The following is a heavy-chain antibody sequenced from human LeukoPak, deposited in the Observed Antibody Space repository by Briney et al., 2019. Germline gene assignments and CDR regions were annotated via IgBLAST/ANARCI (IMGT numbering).Heavy chain of an antibody. CDR3: ARSKGAVSHYYYYYMDV. CDR1: GGSISSYY. J-gene: IGHJ6*03. Sequence: PSETLSLTCTVSGGSISSYYWSWIRQPAGKGLEWIGRIYTSGSTNYNPSLKSRVTMSVDTSKNQFSLKLSSVTAADTAVYYCARSKGAVSHYYYYYMDVWGKGTTVTISS. CDR2: IYTSGST. V-gene: IGHV4-4*07. D-gene: IGHD3-16*01.